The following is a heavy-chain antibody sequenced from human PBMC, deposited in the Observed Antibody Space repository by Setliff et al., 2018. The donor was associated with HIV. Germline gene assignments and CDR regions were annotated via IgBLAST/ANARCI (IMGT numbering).Heavy chain of an antibody. CDR3: ARGSDGDFHYYMDV. D-gene: IGHD3-10*01. V-gene: IGHV1-69*13. Sequence: SVKVSCKASGGTFSSYPITWVRQAPGQGLEWMGGIIPMFGTANYAQKFQGRVTITPDASTKTAYMELSGLRSEDTAVYYCARGSDGDFHYYMDVWGKGTTVTVSS. J-gene: IGHJ6*03. CDR1: GGTFSSYP. CDR2: IIPMFGTA.